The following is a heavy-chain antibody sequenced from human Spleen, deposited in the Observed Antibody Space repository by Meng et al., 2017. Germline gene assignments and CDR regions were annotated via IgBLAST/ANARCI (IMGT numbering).Heavy chain of an antibody. D-gene: IGHD6-19*01. Sequence: GESLKISCAASGFTFDDYGMSWVRQAPGKGLEWVSGINWSGGSTAYADSVKGRFTISRDNAKNSLYLQMNSLRAEDTAVYYCARGGRSSGWYGVSYYFDYWGQGTLVTVSS. V-gene: IGHV3-20*04. J-gene: IGHJ4*02. CDR2: INWSGGST. CDR1: GFTFDDYG. CDR3: ARGGRSSGWYGVSYYFDY.